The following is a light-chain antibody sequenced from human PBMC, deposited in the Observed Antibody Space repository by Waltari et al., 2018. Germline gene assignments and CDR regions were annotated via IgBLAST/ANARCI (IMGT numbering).Light chain of an antibody. CDR1: SSNIGSNT. CDR2: SNN. J-gene: IGLJ2*01. Sequence: QSVLTQPPSASGTPGPRVTISCSGSSSNIGSNTVNWYQQLPGTAPKLLIYSNNQRPSGVPARFSGSKSGTSASLAISGLQSEDEADYYCAGWDDSLNGVVFGGGTKLTVL. V-gene: IGLV1-44*01. CDR3: AGWDDSLNGVV.